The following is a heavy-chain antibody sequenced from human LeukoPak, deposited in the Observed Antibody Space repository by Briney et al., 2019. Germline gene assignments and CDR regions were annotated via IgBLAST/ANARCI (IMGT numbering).Heavy chain of an antibody. Sequence: GRSPRLSCAASGFTFSGYWMTWVRQAPGKGLEWVANIKQDGTEKYYVDSVKGRFSISRDNAKNSLYLQMNSLRDEDTAVYYCTRGRYNDYWGQGTLVTVSS. CDR3: TRGRYNDY. D-gene: IGHD2-2*02. V-gene: IGHV3-7*01. J-gene: IGHJ4*02. CDR1: GFTFSGYW. CDR2: IKQDGTEK.